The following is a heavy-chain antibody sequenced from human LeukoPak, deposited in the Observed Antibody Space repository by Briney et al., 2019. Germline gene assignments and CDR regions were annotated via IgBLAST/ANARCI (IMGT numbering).Heavy chain of an antibody. Sequence: GGSLRLSCAASGFTFSDHYMDWVRQAPGKGLEWVGRTRNRVNSYTTEYAASVKGRFTISRDDSKNSLYLQMHSLKTEDTAVYYCARGHCSDGVCATGYYYMDVWGKGTTVTVSS. V-gene: IGHV3-72*01. CDR3: ARGHCSDGVCATGYYYMDV. J-gene: IGHJ6*03. CDR1: GFTFSDHY. D-gene: IGHD2-8*01. CDR2: TRNRVNSYTT.